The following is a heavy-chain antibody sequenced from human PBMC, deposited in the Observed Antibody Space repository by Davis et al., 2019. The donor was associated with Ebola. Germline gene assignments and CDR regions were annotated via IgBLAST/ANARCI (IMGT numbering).Heavy chain of an antibody. V-gene: IGHV4-59*02. D-gene: IGHD3-10*01. Sequence: PSETLSLTCTVSGGSVSSHFWSWIRQPPGKGLEWIGTMFYTGSAYYNSSLASRATISVDTSKNQFSLKLTSVTAADTAMYYCSERGSSVWGQGTLVTVSS. J-gene: IGHJ4*02. CDR2: MFYTGSA. CDR1: GGSVSSHF. CDR3: SERGSSV.